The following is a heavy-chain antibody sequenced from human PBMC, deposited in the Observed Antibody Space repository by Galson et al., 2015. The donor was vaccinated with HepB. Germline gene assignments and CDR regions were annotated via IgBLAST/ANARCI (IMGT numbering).Heavy chain of an antibody. Sequence: SVTVSCKASGGTFSSYAISWVRQAPGQGLEWMGRIIPILGIANYAQKFQGRVTITADKSTSTAYMELSSLRSEDTAVYYCARGGSYSLYLFDYWGQGTLVTVSS. V-gene: IGHV1-69*04. CDR3: ARGGSYSLYLFDY. D-gene: IGHD1-26*01. J-gene: IGHJ4*02. CDR2: IIPILGIA. CDR1: GGTFSSYA.